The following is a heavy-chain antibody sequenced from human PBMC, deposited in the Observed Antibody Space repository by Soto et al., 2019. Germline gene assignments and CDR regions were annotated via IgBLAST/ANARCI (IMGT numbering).Heavy chain of an antibody. V-gene: IGHV3-23*01. J-gene: IGHJ4*02. CDR3: AKKYPGTRPFDY. CDR2: IGTNGDT. Sequence: EVQLLESGGGLVQPGGSLRLSCAASGFTFSSYAMDWVRQAPGKGLEWVSAIGTNGDTYYADAVKGRFTISRDNLKTTLYLQMNRLRAEDTALYYCAKKYPGTRPFDYWGQGTLVTVSS. D-gene: IGHD2-2*02. CDR1: GFTFSSYA.